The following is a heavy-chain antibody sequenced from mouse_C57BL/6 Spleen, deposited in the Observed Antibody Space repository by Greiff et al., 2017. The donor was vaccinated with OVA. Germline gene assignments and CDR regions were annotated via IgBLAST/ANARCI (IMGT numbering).Heavy chain of an antibody. D-gene: IGHD2-4*01. V-gene: IGHV1-82*01. CDR2: IYPGDGDT. Sequence: QVQLQQSGPELVKPGASVKISCKASGYAFSSSWMNWVKQRPGKGLEWIGRIYPGDGDTNYNGKFKGKATLTADKSSSTAYMQLSSLTSEDSAVYFCARWGDYDGGWFAYWGQGTLVTVSA. J-gene: IGHJ3*01. CDR1: GYAFSSSW. CDR3: ARWGDYDGGWFAY.